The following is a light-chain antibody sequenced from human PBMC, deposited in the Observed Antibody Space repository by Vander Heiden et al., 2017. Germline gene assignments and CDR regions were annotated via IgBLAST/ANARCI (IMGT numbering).Light chain of an antibody. J-gene: IGKJ3*01. CDR2: DAS. CDR3: QQRSNSPLT. Sequence: ELVLTQSPATLSWSPGDRATLSCRASQSVSTFFAWYQQKPGQAPRLLIYDASNRATGIPARFSGSGSGTDFTLTISSLEPEDFAVYYCQQRSNSPLTFGPGTKVDIK. V-gene: IGKV3-11*01. CDR1: QSVSTF.